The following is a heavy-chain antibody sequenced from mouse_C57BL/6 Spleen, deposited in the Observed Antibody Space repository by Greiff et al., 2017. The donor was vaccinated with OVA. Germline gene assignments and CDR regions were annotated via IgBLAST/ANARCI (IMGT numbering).Heavy chain of an antibody. Sequence: DVKLVESEGGLVQPGSSMKLSCTASGFTFSDYYMAWVRQVPEKGLEWVANINYDGSSTYYLDSLKSRFIISRDNAKNILYLQMSSLKSEDTATYYCARKFPLGRDWYFDVWGTGTTVTVSS. V-gene: IGHV5-16*01. CDR2: INYDGSST. CDR1: GFTFSDYY. J-gene: IGHJ1*03. CDR3: ARKFPLGRDWYFDV. D-gene: IGHD4-1*01.